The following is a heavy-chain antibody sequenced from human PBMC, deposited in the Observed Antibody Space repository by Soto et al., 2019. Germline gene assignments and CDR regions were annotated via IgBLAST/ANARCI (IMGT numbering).Heavy chain of an antibody. CDR3: ARERYSSGWYVPY. J-gene: IGHJ4*02. CDR2: ISYDGSNK. V-gene: IGHV3-30-3*01. D-gene: IGHD6-19*01. CDR1: GFTFSSYA. Sequence: QVQLVESGGGVVQPGRSLRLSCAASGFTFSSYAMHWVRQAPGKGLEWVAVISYDGSNKYYADSVKGRFTISRDNSKNTLYLQMNSLRAEDTAVYYCARERYSSGWYVPYWGQGTLVTVSS.